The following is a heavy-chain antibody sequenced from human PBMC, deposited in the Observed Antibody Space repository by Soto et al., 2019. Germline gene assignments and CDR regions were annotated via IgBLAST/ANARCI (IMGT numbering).Heavy chain of an antibody. D-gene: IGHD6-25*01. CDR1: GGSISSGGQY. J-gene: IGHJ4*02. Sequence: QVQLKESGPGLVKPSQTLSLTCTVSGGSISSGGQYWSWIRQHPGKGLEWIGYIYDSGSTSYNPSLRSRVTISVDTSKKQFSLKLRSVTAADTAVYYCARDAAEYDFDYWGQGTLVTVSS. CDR3: ARDAAEYDFDY. V-gene: IGHV4-31*03. CDR2: IYDSGST.